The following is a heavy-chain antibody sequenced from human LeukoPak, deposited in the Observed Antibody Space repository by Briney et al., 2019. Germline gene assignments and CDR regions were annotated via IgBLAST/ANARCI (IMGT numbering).Heavy chain of an antibody. CDR1: GGSFSGYY. D-gene: IGHD5-18*01. CDR2: INHSGST. Sequence: PSETLSLTCVVYGGSFSGYYWSWIRQPPGKGLEWIGEINHSGSTNYNPSLKSRVTISVDTSKNQFSLKLSSVTAADTAVYYCAKPGPYRRGYSYVKFNAFDIWGQGTMVTVSS. CDR3: AKPGPYRRGYSYVKFNAFDI. V-gene: IGHV4-34*01. J-gene: IGHJ3*02.